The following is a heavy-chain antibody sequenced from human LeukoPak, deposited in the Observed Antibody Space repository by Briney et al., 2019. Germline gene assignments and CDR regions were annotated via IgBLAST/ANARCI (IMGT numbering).Heavy chain of an antibody. V-gene: IGHV4-4*07. D-gene: IGHD3-10*01. CDR3: ARVRLGVGELFGENWFHP. CDR2: IYTSGST. J-gene: IGHJ5*02. CDR1: GGSISSYY. Sequence: SETLSLTCTVSGGSISSYYWSWIRQPAGKGLEWIGRIYTSGSTNYNPSLKSRVTMSVDTSKNQFALKLSSVTAADTAVYYCARVRLGVGELFGENWFHPWAQKPLVTVS.